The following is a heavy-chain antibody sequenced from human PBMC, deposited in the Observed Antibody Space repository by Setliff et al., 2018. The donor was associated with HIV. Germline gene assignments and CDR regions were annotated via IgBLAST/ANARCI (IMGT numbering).Heavy chain of an antibody. J-gene: IGHJ6*03. Sequence: PSETLSLTCTVSNGSIGTYYWTWIRQPPGKGLEWIGYIYFSGSTNYNPSLKSRVTMSLDTSKSQFSLKLSSVTAADTAVYYCARDRVHNPSYNFWSGPTNYYYYMDVWGKGTTVTVSS. V-gene: IGHV4-59*13. D-gene: IGHD3-3*01. CDR2: IYFSGST. CDR1: NGSIGTYY. CDR3: ARDRVHNPSYNFWSGPTNYYYYMDV.